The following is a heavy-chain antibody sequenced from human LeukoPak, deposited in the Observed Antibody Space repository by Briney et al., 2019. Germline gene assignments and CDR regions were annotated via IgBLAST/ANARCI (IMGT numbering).Heavy chain of an antibody. V-gene: IGHV3-66*01. Sequence: GGSLRLSCAASGFTVSSYYMSWVRQAPGKGLEWVSVIYSGGSTYYADSVKGRFTISRDNSKNTLYLQMNSLRAEDTAVYYCAAADSSSWYGPHYFDYWGQGTLVTVSS. D-gene: IGHD6-13*01. CDR3: AAADSSSWYGPHYFDY. CDR1: GFTVSSYY. CDR2: IYSGGST. J-gene: IGHJ4*02.